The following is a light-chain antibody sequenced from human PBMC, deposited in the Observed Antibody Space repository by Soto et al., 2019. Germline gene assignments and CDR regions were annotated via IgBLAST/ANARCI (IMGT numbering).Light chain of an antibody. Sequence: LTQPPSVSGAPGQSVTLSCTGTSSDVGGYNYVSWYQQHPGKAPKLMIYDVSKRPSGVPDRFSGSKSGNTASLTISGLQAEDEADYYCCSYAGSYIPYVFGTGTKVTVL. CDR1: SSDVGGYNY. CDR3: CSYAGSYIPYV. J-gene: IGLJ1*01. V-gene: IGLV2-11*01. CDR2: DVS.